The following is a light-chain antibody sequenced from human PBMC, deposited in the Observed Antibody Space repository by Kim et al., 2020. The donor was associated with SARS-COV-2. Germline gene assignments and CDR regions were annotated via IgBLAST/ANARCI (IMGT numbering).Light chain of an antibody. Sequence: EIVMTQSPALLSVSPGERATLSCRASQSVSSHLAWYQQRPGQPPRLLIYGASTRATGIPARFSGSGSGTEFTLTISSLQSEDFAIYFCQQYSDWPPGDTFGQGTKLEIK. CDR1: QSVSSH. V-gene: IGKV3-15*01. CDR3: QQYSDWPPGDT. CDR2: GAS. J-gene: IGKJ2*01.